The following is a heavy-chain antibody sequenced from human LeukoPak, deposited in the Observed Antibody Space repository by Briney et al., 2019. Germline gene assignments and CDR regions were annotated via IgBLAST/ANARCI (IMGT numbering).Heavy chain of an antibody. CDR1: GFSFSSYT. Sequence: GGSLRLSCAASGFSFSSYTMNWGRQAPGKGLEWVSIISSSSSYIYYADSVKGRLTISRDNAKNALYLQMNSLRVEDTAVYYCARDGRCGGDCYASWGQGTLVTVSS. CDR3: ARDGRCGGDCYAS. J-gene: IGHJ4*02. D-gene: IGHD2-21*02. CDR2: ISSSSSYI. V-gene: IGHV3-21*01.